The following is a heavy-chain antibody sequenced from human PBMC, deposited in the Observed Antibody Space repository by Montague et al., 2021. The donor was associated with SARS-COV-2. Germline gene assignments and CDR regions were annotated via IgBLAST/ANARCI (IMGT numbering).Heavy chain of an antibody. Sequence: SETLSLTCTVSGGSISSYHWSWIRQPPGKGLEWIGYIYYSGSTNYNPSLKSRVTISVDTSKNQFSLKLSSVTAADTAVYYCARGSGGMGNAFDIWGQGTMVTVSS. CDR1: GGSISSYH. CDR3: ARGSGGMGNAFDI. D-gene: IGHD6-19*01. J-gene: IGHJ3*02. V-gene: IGHV4-59*01. CDR2: IYYSGST.